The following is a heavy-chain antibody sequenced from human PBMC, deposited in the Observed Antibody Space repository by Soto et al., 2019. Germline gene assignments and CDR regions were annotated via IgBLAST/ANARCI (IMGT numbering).Heavy chain of an antibody. CDR2: IYYSGST. CDR3: ARPRHYYPYNWFDP. V-gene: IGHV4-39*01. J-gene: IGHJ5*02. D-gene: IGHD1-26*01. Sequence: PSETLSLTCTVSGGSISSSSYYWGWIRQPPGKGLEWIGSIYYSGSTYYNPSLKSRVTISVDTSKNQFSLKLSSVTAADTAVYYCARPRHYYPYNWFDPWGQGTLVTVSS. CDR1: GGSISSSSYY.